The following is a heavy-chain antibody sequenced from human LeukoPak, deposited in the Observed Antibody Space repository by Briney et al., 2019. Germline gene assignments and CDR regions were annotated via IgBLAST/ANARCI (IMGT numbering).Heavy chain of an antibody. CDR2: IYYSGST. Sequence: SETLSLTCTVSGGSISSYYWSWIRQPPGKGLEWIGYIYYSGSTNYNPSLKSRVTISVDTSKNQFSLKLSSVTAADTAVYYCARDTETYYYGSGSQNWFDPWGQGTWSPSPQ. CDR3: ARDTETYYYGSGSQNWFDP. D-gene: IGHD3-10*01. V-gene: IGHV4-59*01. CDR1: GGSISSYY. J-gene: IGHJ5*02.